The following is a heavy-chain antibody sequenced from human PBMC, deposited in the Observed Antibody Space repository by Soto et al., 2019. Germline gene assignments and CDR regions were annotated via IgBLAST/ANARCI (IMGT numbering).Heavy chain of an antibody. CDR3: ARRLFPGNWFDP. Sequence: QLQLQESGPGLVKPSETLSLTCTVSGGSISSSSYYWGWIRQPPGKGLEWIGSIYYSGSTYYNPSLKSRVTISVDTSKNQFSLKLSSVTAADTAVYYCARRLFPGNWFDPWGQGTLVTVSS. CDR1: GGSISSSSYY. V-gene: IGHV4-39*01. CDR2: IYYSGST. J-gene: IGHJ5*02.